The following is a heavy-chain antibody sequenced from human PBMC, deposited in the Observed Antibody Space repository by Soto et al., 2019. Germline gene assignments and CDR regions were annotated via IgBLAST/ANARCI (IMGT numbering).Heavy chain of an antibody. CDR1: GFTFGDYA. Sequence: GGSLRLSCTASGFTFGDYAMSWFRQAPGKGLEWVGFIRSKAYGGTTEYAASVKGRFTISRDDSKSIAYLQMNSLKTEDTAVYYCTRDGFITIFGVVIIDYYYMDVWGKGTTVTVS. CDR2: IRSKAYGGTT. V-gene: IGHV3-49*03. CDR3: TRDGFITIFGVVIIDYYYMDV. J-gene: IGHJ6*03. D-gene: IGHD3-3*01.